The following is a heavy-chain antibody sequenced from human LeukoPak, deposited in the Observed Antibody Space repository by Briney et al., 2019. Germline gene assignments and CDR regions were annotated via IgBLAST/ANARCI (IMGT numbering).Heavy chain of an antibody. V-gene: IGHV3-53*01. Sequence: PGGSLRLSCAASGFTVSSNYMSWVRQVTGKGLEWVSVIYVGGNTYYADSVRGRFTISRDNSKNTLYLQMNSLRAEDTAVYYCASMDVWGQGTTVTVSS. CDR1: GFTVSSNY. CDR2: IYVGGNT. J-gene: IGHJ6*02. CDR3: ASMDV.